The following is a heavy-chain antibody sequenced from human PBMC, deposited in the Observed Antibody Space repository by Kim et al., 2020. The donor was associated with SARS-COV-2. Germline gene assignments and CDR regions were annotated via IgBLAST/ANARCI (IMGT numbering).Heavy chain of an antibody. Sequence: SETLSLTCTVSGGSISSYYWSWIRQPPGKGLEWIGYIYYSGSTNYNPSLKSRVTISVDTSKNQFSLKLSSVTAADTAVYYCARHRRPEWFGELLKKDNWFDPWGQGTLVTVSS. J-gene: IGHJ5*02. CDR2: IYYSGST. D-gene: IGHD3-10*01. V-gene: IGHV4-59*13. CDR3: ARHRRPEWFGELLKKDNWFDP. CDR1: GGSISSYY.